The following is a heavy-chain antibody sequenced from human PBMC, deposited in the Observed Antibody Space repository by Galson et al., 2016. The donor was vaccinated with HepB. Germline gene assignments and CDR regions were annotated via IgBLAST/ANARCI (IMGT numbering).Heavy chain of an antibody. J-gene: IGHJ6*02. CDR3: ARPYTYYFGSGSYFDVLHYGMDV. CDR2: ISASSGTI. CDR1: GFRVSDYN. Sequence: SLRLSCAASGFRVSDYNMNWVRQAPGRGLEWVAYISASSGTIYYADSVKGRFTISRDNANTSLSLQMNSLRAEDTAFYYCARPYTYYFGSGSYFDVLHYGMDVWGQGTTVTVSS. D-gene: IGHD3-10*01. V-gene: IGHV3-48*01.